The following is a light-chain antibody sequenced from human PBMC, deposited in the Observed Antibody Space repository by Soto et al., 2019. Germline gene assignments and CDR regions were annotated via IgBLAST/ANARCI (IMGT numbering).Light chain of an antibody. CDR2: EVS. J-gene: IGKJ3*01. CDR3: QRRSDWL. Sequence: EIVLTQSPGTLSLSPGERATLSCGASQSVSSSLAWYQQKPGQAPRLLIYEVSNRATGIPPRFSGTGSGTDFTLTINSLEPEDFAVYYCQRRSDWLFGPGTKVDIK. V-gene: IGKV3-11*01. CDR1: QSVSSS.